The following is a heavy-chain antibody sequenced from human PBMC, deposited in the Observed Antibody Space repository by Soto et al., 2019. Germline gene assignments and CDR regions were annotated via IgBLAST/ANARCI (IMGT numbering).Heavy chain of an antibody. CDR2: IRSKANSYAT. D-gene: IGHD3-10*01. CDR3: TSVDYYGSGSYKDADYYYYYGMDV. Sequence: GGSLRLSCAASGFTFSGSAMHWVRQASGKGLEWVGRIRSKANSYATAYAASVKGRFTISGDDSKNTAYLQMNSLKTEDTAVYYCTSVDYYGSGSYKDADYYYYYGMDVWGQGTTVTVSS. CDR1: GFTFSGSA. J-gene: IGHJ6*02. V-gene: IGHV3-73*01.